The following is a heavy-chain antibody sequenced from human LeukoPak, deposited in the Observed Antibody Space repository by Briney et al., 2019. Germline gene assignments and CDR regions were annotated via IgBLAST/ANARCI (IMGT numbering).Heavy chain of an antibody. CDR1: GFTFSSYE. CDR2: ISSSGSTR. J-gene: IGHJ4*02. V-gene: IGHV3-48*03. CDR3: ARGPDIVVVVAAAYFDY. Sequence: GGSLRLSCAASGFTFSSYEMNWVRQAPGKGLEWDSYISSSGSTRYYADSVKGRFTISRDNAKNSLYLQMNSLRAEDTAVYYCARGPDIVVVVAAAYFDYWGQGTLVTVSS. D-gene: IGHD2-15*01.